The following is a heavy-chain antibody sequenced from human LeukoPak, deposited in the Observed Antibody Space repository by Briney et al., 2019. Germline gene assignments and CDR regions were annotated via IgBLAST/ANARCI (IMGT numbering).Heavy chain of an antibody. V-gene: IGHV3-7*01. D-gene: IGHD1-26*01. Sequence: PGGSLRLSCAASEFTFYYYWMTWVRQAPGKGLEWVANIKQDGSEKYYADSVKGRFTISRDNAKNSLSLQMNSLRAEDTALYYCAWDYSGHYSSPFDHWRQGPLDSVSS. CDR2: IKQDGSEK. CDR1: EFTFYYYW. CDR3: AWDYSGHYSSPFDH. J-gene: IGHJ4*02.